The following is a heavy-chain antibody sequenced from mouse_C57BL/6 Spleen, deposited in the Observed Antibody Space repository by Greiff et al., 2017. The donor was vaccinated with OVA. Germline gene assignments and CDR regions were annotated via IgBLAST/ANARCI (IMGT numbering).Heavy chain of an antibody. CDR3: ARSYYYGSSYFAY. CDR1: GYTFTDYY. Sequence: VQLQQSGPELVKPGASVKISCKASGYTFTDYYMNWVQQSHGKSLEWIGDINPNNGGTSYNQKFKGKATLTVDKSSSTAYMELRSLTSEDSAVYYCARSYYYGSSYFAYWGQGTLVTVSA. J-gene: IGHJ3*01. V-gene: IGHV1-26*01. CDR2: INPNNGGT. D-gene: IGHD1-1*01.